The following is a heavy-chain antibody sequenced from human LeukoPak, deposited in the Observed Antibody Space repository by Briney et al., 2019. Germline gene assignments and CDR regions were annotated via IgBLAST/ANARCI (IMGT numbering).Heavy chain of an antibody. CDR1: GFTVSSNY. J-gene: IGHJ6*02. D-gene: IGHD5-24*01. V-gene: IGHV3-66*01. CDR3: ARDLRSRREMATILDYYGMDV. CDR2: IYSGGST. Sequence: GGSLRLSCAASGFTVSSNYMSWVRQAPGKGLEWVSVIYSGGSTYYADSVKGRFTISRDNSKNTLYLQMNSLRAEDTAVYYCARDLRSRREMATILDYYGMDVWGQGTTVTVSS.